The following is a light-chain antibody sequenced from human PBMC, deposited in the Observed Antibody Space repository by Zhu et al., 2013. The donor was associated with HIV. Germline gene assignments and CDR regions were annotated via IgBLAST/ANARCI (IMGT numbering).Light chain of an antibody. Sequence: EIVLTQSPGTLSLSPGERATLSCRASQSVSSRYLAWYQQRPGQAPRVLIYGASTRATGIPDRFSGSGSATDFTLTISRLEPEDFVVYYCQLYGSSPQITFGQGTRLDTK. CDR1: QSVSSRY. CDR3: QLYGSSPQIT. J-gene: IGKJ5*01. V-gene: IGKV3-20*01. CDR2: GAS.